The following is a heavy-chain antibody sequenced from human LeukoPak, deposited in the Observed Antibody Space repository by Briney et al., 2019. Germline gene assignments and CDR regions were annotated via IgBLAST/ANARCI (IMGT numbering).Heavy chain of an antibody. Sequence: GGSLRLSCAASGFTFSSYGMHWVRQAPGKGLEWVAVISYDGSNKYYADSVKGRFTISRDNSKNTLYLQMNSLRAEDTAVYYCAKDPGGYSYGSGGQEYYYGMDVWGQGTTVTVSS. V-gene: IGHV3-30*18. CDR3: AKDPGGYSYGSGGQEYYYGMDV. D-gene: IGHD5-18*01. CDR1: GFTFSSYG. CDR2: ISYDGSNK. J-gene: IGHJ6*02.